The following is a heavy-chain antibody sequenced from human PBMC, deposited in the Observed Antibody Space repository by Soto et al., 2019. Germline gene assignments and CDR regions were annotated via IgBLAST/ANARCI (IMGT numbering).Heavy chain of an antibody. V-gene: IGHV1-18*04. D-gene: IGHD3-22*01. CDR2: ISAYNGNT. CDR1: GYTFTSYG. Sequence: ASVKVSCKASGYTFTSYGISWVRQAPGQGLEWMGWISAYNGNTNYAQKLQGRVTMTTDTSTSTAYMELRSLRSDDTAVYYCARDSRRSTSYYYDSSGYYPGDYWGQGTLVTSPQ. CDR3: ARDSRRSTSYYYDSSGYYPGDY. J-gene: IGHJ4*02.